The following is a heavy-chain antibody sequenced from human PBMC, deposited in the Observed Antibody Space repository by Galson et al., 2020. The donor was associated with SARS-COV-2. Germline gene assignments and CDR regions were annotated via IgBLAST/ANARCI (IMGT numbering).Heavy chain of an antibody. Sequence: ETSETLSLTCSVSDASMSSYYWSWIRQPPGKGLEWIGYISYSGSTSYNPPPRSRVTISVDLSKNQLSLKVTSVTAADTAVYYCARDPAPLYGDNYYYGMAAWGRGTTVTVSS. D-gene: IGHD4-17*01. J-gene: IGHJ6*02. V-gene: IGHV4-59*01. CDR1: DASMSSYY. CDR2: ISYSGST. CDR3: ARDPAPLYGDNYYYGMAA.